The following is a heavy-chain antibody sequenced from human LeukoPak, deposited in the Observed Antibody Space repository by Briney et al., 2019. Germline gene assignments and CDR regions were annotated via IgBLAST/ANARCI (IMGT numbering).Heavy chain of an antibody. V-gene: IGHV3-21*01. CDR2: ISSSTSYI. CDR1: GFTFSSLS. Sequence: GGSLRLSCAASGFTFSSLSMNWVRQAPGKGLEWVSSISSSTSYIYYADSVKGRFTISRDNAKNSLYLQMNSLKAEDTAVYYCARHQPNRMVYGSGSYYFDYWGQGTLVTVSS. D-gene: IGHD3-10*01. J-gene: IGHJ4*02. CDR3: ARHQPNRMVYGSGSYYFDY.